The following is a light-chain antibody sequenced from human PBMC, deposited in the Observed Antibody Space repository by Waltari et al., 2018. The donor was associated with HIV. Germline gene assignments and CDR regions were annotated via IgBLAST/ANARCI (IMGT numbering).Light chain of an antibody. J-gene: IGKJ2*01. Sequence: EIRLTQSPVILSVSPGGRATPSCRASPNIKTDLAWYQQKPGQSPRLLIYEASTRTTGTPDRFSGSGSGTDFTLTISSVHSEDFAVYYCHQYDKWPMYTFGQGTKVDMK. CDR3: HQYDKWPMYT. CDR1: PNIKTD. CDR2: EAS. V-gene: IGKV3-15*01.